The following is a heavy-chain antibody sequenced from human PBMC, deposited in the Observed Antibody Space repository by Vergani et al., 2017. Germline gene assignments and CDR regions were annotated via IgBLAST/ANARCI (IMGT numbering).Heavy chain of an antibody. CDR1: GGSISSGSYY. CDR2: FYTGGGT. V-gene: IGHV4-61*02. J-gene: IGHJ6*02. CDR3: ARDPLYSTTWPFLLLDMDV. D-gene: IGHD6-13*01. Sequence: QVQLQESGPGLVRPSQTLSLTCTVSGGSISSGSYYWSWFRQPAGKGLEWIGRFYTGGGTSYTPSLKSRVTISVNTSKNQFSLQLSSVTAADTAVYYCARDPLYSTTWPFLLLDMDVWGQGTTVTVSS.